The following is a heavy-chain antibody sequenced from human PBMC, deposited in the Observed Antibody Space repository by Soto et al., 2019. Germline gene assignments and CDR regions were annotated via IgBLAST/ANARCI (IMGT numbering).Heavy chain of an antibody. Sequence: PSETLSLTCAVSGGSISSSTWWSWVRQPPGKELEWIGEIHYSGSTNYNPSLKSRVTISVDKSKNQFSLKLTSVTAADTAVYYCAAKGYYDSSGYLNWFDPWGQGTLVT. V-gene: IGHV4-4*02. D-gene: IGHD3-22*01. J-gene: IGHJ5*02. CDR2: IHYSGST. CDR1: GGSISSSTW. CDR3: AAKGYYDSSGYLNWFDP.